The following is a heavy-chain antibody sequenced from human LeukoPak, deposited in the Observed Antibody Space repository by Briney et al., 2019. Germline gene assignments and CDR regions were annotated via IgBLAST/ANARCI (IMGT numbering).Heavy chain of an antibody. D-gene: IGHD3-22*01. Sequence: ASVKVSCKASGYTFTGYYMHWVRQAPGQGLEWMGWINPNSGGTNYAQKFRGRVTMTRDTSISTAYMKLSRLRSDDTAVYYCARGSFTGITMIVVVTTADYWGQGTLVTVSS. CDR1: GYTFTGYY. J-gene: IGHJ4*02. CDR2: INPNSGGT. V-gene: IGHV1-2*02. CDR3: ARGSFTGITMIVVVTTADY.